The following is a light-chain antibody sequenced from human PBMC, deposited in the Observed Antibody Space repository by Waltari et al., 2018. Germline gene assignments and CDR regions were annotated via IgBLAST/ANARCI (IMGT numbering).Light chain of an antibody. CDR2: GAS. CDR3: QQYNAWPRT. V-gene: IGKV3-15*01. CDR1: QGFSSS. Sequence: EIVMTQSPATLSVSPGDRATLSCRASQGFSSSLAWYQEKPGQAPRLLIYGASTRATGSPGRISGSGSGAEFTLTISSLQSEDSAVYYCQQYNAWPRTFGQGTKLEVK. J-gene: IGKJ1*01.